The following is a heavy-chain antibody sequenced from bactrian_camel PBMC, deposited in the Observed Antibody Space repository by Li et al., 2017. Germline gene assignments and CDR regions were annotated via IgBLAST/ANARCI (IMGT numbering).Heavy chain of an antibody. D-gene: IGHD2*01. CDR2: MYVLAGTK. J-gene: IGHJ7*01. V-gene: IGHV3S59*01. Sequence: DVQLVESGGGSVQDGGSLSLSCAASGFTVSTHCMGWFRQAPGKEREGVAAMYVLAGTKFYADSVKGRFTISRDSAKNTLYLQMNSLKTEDSAVYYCATSGPSGSWSVRYYGSDQWGKGTQVTVS. CDR1: GFTVSTHC.